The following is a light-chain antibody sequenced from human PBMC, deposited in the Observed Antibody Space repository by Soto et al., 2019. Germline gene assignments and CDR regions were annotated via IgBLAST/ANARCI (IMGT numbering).Light chain of an antibody. CDR3: QQYYTSPPT. V-gene: IGKV4-1*01. CDR1: QSVLHSSNNRNY. Sequence: DIVMTQSPDSLAVYLGERATINCKSSQSVLHSSNNRNYLNWYQQKPGQPPKLLIYWASTRESGVPDRFSGSGSGTDFTLTISSLQAEDVAVYYCQQYYTSPPTFGQGTKLEI. CDR2: WAS. J-gene: IGKJ2*01.